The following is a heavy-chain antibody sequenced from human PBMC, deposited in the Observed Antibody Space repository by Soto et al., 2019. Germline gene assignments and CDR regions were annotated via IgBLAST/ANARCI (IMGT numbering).Heavy chain of an antibody. CDR3: ARPYFGGSGVDV. CDR2: KYYSGST. J-gene: IGHJ6*02. D-gene: IGHD2-21*01. V-gene: IGHV4-39*01. CDR1: GGSIRSSSYY. Sequence: QLQLQESGPGLVKPSETLSLTCTVSGGSIRSSSYYWGWIRQPPGKGLEWIGSKYYSGSTHYNPSLKSRVTISVDTSKNQFSLKLSSVTAADSAVYYCARPYFGGSGVDVRGQGTTVTVSS.